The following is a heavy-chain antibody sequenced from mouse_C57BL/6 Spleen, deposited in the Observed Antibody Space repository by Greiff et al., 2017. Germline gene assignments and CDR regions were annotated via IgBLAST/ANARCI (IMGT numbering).Heavy chain of an antibody. Sequence: EVKLQESGGGLVKPGGSLKLSCAASGFTFSDYGMHWVRQAPEKGLEWVAYISSGSSTIYYADTVKGRFTISRDNAKNTLFLQMTSLRSEDTAMYYCARGAMITLDYWGQGTTLTVSS. D-gene: IGHD2-4*01. CDR2: ISSGSSTI. V-gene: IGHV5-17*01. CDR1: GFTFSDYG. J-gene: IGHJ2*01. CDR3: ARGAMITLDY.